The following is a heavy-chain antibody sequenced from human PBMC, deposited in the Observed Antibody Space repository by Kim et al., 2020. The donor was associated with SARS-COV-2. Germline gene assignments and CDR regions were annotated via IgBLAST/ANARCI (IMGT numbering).Heavy chain of an antibody. D-gene: IGHD5-18*01. CDR3: ARGGGYSYGAYYFDY. Sequence: PSLKSRLTISGDTSKNQFSLKLNSVTAADTAVYYCARGGGYSYGAYYFDYWGQGTLVTVSS. V-gene: IGHV4-31*02. J-gene: IGHJ4*02.